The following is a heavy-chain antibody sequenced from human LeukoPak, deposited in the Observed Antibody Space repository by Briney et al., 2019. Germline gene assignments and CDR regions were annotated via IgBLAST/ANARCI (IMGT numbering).Heavy chain of an antibody. CDR1: GGSFSGYY. D-gene: IGHD2-15*01. CDR3: ARGLVGLGYSQCFQH. CDR2: INHSGST. V-gene: IGHV4-34*01. J-gene: IGHJ1*01. Sequence: SETLSLTCAVYGGSFSGYYWSWIRQPPGKGLEWIGEINHSGSTNYNPSLKSRVTISVDTSKNQFSLKLSSVTAADTAVYYCARGLVGLGYSQCFQHWGQGTLVTVSS.